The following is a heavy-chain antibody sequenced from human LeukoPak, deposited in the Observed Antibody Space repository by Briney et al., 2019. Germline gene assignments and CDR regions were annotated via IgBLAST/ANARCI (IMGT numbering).Heavy chain of an antibody. CDR2: VGTSSSTI. J-gene: IGHJ6*03. D-gene: IGHD3-10*01. CDR3: AGFAAGGSYYYYMDV. CDR1: GFTFSTYT. V-gene: IGHV3-48*01. Sequence: GGSLRLSCAASGFTFSTYTMNWVRQPPGKGLEWVSNVGTSSSTIYYADSVKGRFTISRDNAKNSLYLQMNSLRADDTAVYYCAGFAAGGSYYYYMDVWGKGTTVTVSS.